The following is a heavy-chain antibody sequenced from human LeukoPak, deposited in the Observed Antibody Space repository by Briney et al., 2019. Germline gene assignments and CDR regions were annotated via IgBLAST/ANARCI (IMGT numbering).Heavy chain of an antibody. D-gene: IGHD6-6*01. CDR3: ARSSIAARPYYYYYMDV. V-gene: IGHV4-34*01. CDR1: GGSFSGYY. CDR2: INHSGST. J-gene: IGHJ6*03. Sequence: SETLSLTCAVYGGSFSGYYWSWIRQPPGKGLEWIGEINHSGSTNYNPSLKSRVTISVGTSKNQFSLKLSSVTAADTAVYYCARSSIAARPYYYYYMDVWGKGTTVTVSS.